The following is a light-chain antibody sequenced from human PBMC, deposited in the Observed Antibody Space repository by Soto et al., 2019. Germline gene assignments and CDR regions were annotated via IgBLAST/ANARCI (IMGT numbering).Light chain of an antibody. CDR2: GAS. J-gene: IGKJ4*01. CDR3: QQYGSSPLT. V-gene: IGKV3-20*01. CDR1: QSFSSSY. Sequence: EIVLTQSPGTLSLSPGERATLSCRASQSFSSSYLAWYQQKPGQAPRLLIYGASSRATGIPDRFSGSGSGTDFTLSISKLKPDDFAVYYGQQYGSSPLTFGGGTKVEIK.